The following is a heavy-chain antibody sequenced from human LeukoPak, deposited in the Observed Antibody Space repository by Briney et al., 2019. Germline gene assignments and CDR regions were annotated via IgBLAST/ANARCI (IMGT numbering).Heavy chain of an antibody. V-gene: IGHV1-18*01. CDR2: MSAYNGKT. CDR3: ATDFRRQQSIGGNYYYSTDV. D-gene: IGHD3-16*01. CDR1: GYSFTSYG. Sequence: ASVKVSCKASGYSFTSYGFNWVRQAPGQGLEWMGWMSAYNGKTNYAHSLQGRVTVTADTSTSTAYMELRSLRSEDTAVYYCATDFRRQQSIGGNYYYSTDVWGEGTTVTVSS. J-gene: IGHJ6*03.